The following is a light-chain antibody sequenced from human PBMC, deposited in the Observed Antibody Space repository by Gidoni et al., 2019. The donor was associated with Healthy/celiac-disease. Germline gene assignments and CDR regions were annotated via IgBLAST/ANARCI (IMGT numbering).Light chain of an antibody. J-gene: IGKJ2*01. CDR3: QQYGSSPRYT. CDR1: QSVSSSY. V-gene: IGKV3-20*01. Sequence: EIVLTQSPGTLSLSPGERATRSCRASQSVSSSYLAWYQKKPGQAPRLLIYGASSRATGIPDRFSGSGSGTDFTLTISRLEPEDFAVYYCQQYGSSPRYTFGQGTKLEIK. CDR2: GAS.